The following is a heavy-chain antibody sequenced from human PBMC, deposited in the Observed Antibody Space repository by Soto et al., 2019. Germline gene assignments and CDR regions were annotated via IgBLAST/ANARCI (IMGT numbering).Heavy chain of an antibody. CDR3: ASGPYFEILTGDFDP. CDR2: ISSSSTSV. J-gene: IGHJ5*02. V-gene: IGHV3-21*01. Sequence: ESGGGLVKPGGSLRLSCAASGFTFSSYTMNWVRQAPGKGLECVSSISSSSTSVYYADSVKGRFTIYRDNAKNSLYLQMNRLRDEDTAVYYCASGPYFEILTGDFDPWGQGTLVTVSS. CDR1: GFTFSSYT. D-gene: IGHD3-9*01.